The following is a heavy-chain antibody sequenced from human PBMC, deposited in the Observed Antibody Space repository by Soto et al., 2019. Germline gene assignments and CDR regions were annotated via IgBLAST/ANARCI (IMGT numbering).Heavy chain of an antibody. CDR3: ARLRLGYYYYGMDV. CDR2: INPNSGGT. V-gene: IGHV1-2*04. J-gene: IGHJ6*02. Sequence: GASVKVSCKASGYTFTGYYMHWVRQALGQGLEWMGWINPNSGGTNYAQKFQGWVTMTRDTSISTAYMELSRLRSDDTAVYYCARLRLGYYYYGMDVWGQGTTVTVSS. CDR1: GYTFTGYY. D-gene: IGHD6-19*01.